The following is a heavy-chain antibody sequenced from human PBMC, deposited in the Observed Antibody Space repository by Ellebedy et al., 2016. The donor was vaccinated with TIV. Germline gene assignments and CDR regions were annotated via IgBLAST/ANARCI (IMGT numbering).Heavy chain of an antibody. CDR2: IYYSGST. CDR3: ARGLRSGSYYPHYFDY. Sequence: SETLSLTCAVYGGSFSSYYWSWIRQPPGKGLEWIGYIYYSGSTNYNPSLKSRVTISVDTSKNQFSLKLSSVTAADTAVYYCARGLRSGSYYPHYFDYWGQGTLVTVSS. CDR1: GGSFSSYY. V-gene: IGHV4-59*01. D-gene: IGHD1-26*01. J-gene: IGHJ4*02.